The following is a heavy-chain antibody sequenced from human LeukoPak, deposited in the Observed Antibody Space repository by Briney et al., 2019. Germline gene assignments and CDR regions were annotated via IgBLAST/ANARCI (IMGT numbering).Heavy chain of an antibody. J-gene: IGHJ5*02. CDR2: INPNSGGT. Sequence: ASVKVSCKASGYTFTSYYMHWVRQAPGQGLEWMGWINPNSGGTNYAQKFQGRVTMTRDTSISTAYMELSRLRSDDTAVYYCAGSSSWSNWFDPWGQGTLVTVSS. CDR1: GYTFTSYY. D-gene: IGHD6-13*01. CDR3: AGSSSWSNWFDP. V-gene: IGHV1-2*02.